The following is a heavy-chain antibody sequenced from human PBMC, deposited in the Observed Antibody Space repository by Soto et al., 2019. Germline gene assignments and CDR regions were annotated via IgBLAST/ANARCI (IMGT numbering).Heavy chain of an antibody. J-gene: IGHJ3*01. CDR1: GYTFTSYA. D-gene: IGHD1-1*01. CDR2: INAGNGNT. V-gene: IGHV1-3*01. Sequence: GASVKVSCKASGYTFTSYAMHWVRQAPGQRLEWMGWINAGNGNTKYSQKFQGRVTITRDTSASTAYMELSSLRSEDTAVYYCARDLVWNWNPAFASDFWGKGPMVTVSS. CDR3: ARDLVWNWNPAFASDF.